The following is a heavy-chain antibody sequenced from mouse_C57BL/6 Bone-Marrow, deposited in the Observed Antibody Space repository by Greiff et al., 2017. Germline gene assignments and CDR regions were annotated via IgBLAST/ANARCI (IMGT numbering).Heavy chain of an antibody. CDR2: IYPGGGYP. CDR3: ARSDYGSSSFAY. CDR1: GYTFTNYW. V-gene: IGHV1-63*01. J-gene: IGHJ3*01. D-gene: IGHD1-1*01. Sequence: QVQLQQSGAELVRPGTSVKMSCKASGYTFTNYWIGWAKQRPGHGLEWIGDIYPGGGYPNYNEKFKGKATLTADKSSSTAYMQFSSLTSEDSAIYYCARSDYGSSSFAYWGQGTLVTVSA.